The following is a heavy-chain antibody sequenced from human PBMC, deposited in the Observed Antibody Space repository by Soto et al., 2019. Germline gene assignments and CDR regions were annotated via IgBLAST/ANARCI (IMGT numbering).Heavy chain of an antibody. CDR1: GFTFSSYG. CDR3: AREVRANLNDFGDYEWFDH. CDR2: ISYDGGKT. Sequence: QVQLVESGGGVVQPGSSLRLSCAASGFTFSSYGIHWVRQSPGTGLECESFISYDGGKTDFLYSVRGRFTLSSDNYNNSLYLQVRSLRAEDTAVYFWAREVRANLNDFGDYEWFDHCCQGTLVTVSS. D-gene: IGHD4-17*01. V-gene: IGHV3-30*03. J-gene: IGHJ5*02.